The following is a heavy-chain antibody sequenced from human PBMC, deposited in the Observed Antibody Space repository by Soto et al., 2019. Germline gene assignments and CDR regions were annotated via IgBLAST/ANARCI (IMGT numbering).Heavy chain of an antibody. CDR3: AKDFSGFSDY. CDR1: GFTFSNYG. CDR2: ISYDGSNK. D-gene: IGHD3-22*01. V-gene: IGHV3-30*18. Sequence: QVQLVESGGGVVQPGRSLRLSCAASGFTFSNYGMHWVRQAPGKGLEWVAVISYDGSNKYYADSVTGRFNVSRDNSKNSLYLQMNSLRAEDTAVYYCAKDFSGFSDYWGQGPLVTVSS. J-gene: IGHJ4*02.